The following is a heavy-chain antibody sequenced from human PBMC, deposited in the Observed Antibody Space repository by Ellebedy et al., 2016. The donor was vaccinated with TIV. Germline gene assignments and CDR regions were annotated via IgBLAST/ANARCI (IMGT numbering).Heavy chain of an antibody. D-gene: IGHD6-19*01. CDR1: GFTFGDYA. V-gene: IGHV3-49*03. CDR2: IRSKAYGGTT. J-gene: IGHJ5*02. CDR3: TRASGEQWKWSWFDP. Sequence: PGGSLRLSCTASGFTFGDYAMSWFRQAPGKGLEWVGFIRSKAYGGTTEYAASVKGRFTISRDDSKSIAYLQMNSLKTEDTAVYYCTRASGEQWKWSWFDPWGQGTLVTVSS.